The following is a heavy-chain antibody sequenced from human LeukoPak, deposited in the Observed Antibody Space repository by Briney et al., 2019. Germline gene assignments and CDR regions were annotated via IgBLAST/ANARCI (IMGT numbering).Heavy chain of an antibody. CDR3: AKDASGYSSSWYYDY. CDR1: GFTFSSYS. V-gene: IGHV3-21*01. CDR2: ISSSSSYI. Sequence: GGSLRLSCAASGFTFSSYSMNWVRQAPGKGLEWVSSISSSSSYIYYADSVKGRFTISRDNAKNSLYLQMNSLRAEDTAVYYCAKDASGYSSSWYYDYWGQGTLVTVSS. J-gene: IGHJ4*02. D-gene: IGHD6-13*01.